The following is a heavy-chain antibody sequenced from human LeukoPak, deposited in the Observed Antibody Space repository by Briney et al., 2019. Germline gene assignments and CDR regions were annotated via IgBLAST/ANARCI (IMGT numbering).Heavy chain of an antibody. J-gene: IGHJ4*02. CDR1: GGSISSSNSY. CDR3: AYLATTGDYFDY. D-gene: IGHD5-12*01. Sequence: SETLSLTCSVSGGSISSSNSYWGWIRQPPGKGLEWIGNIYYSGNTYYNPSRKSRVTISVDTSKNQFSLKLTSVTAADTALYSCAYLATTGDYFDYWGQGTLVTVSS. V-gene: IGHV4-39*01. CDR2: IYYSGNT.